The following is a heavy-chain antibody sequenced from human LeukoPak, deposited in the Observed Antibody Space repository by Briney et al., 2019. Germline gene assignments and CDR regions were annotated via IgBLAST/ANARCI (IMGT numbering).Heavy chain of an antibody. D-gene: IGHD6-13*01. CDR3: ARAGAAAGPVYYFDY. V-gene: IGHV4-59*08. J-gene: IGHJ4*02. Sequence: PSETLSLTCTVSGGSISSYYWSWIRQPPGKGLEWIGYIYYSGSTNYNPSLKSRVTISVDTSKNQFSLKPSSVTAADTAVYYCARAGAAAGPVYYFDYWGQGTLVTVSS. CDR1: GGSISSYY. CDR2: IYYSGST.